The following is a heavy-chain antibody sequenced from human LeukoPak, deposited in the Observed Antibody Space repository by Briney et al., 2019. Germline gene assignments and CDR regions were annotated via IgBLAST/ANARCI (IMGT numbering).Heavy chain of an antibody. CDR3: AGGNFWSGYWIDY. CDR2: IGTKVYGGTT. D-gene: IGHD3-3*01. CDR1: GLTFADYA. Sequence: PGGSLRLSCTGSGLTFADYALTWVRQAPGKGLEWVGFIGTKVYGGTTEYAASVKGRFTISRDDSKSIVYPHMNSLETDDTAVYYCAGGNFWSGYWIDYWGQGTLLTVST. J-gene: IGHJ4*02. V-gene: IGHV3-49*04.